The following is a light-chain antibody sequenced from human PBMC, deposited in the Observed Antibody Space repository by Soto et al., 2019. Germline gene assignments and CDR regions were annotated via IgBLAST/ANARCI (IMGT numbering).Light chain of an antibody. J-gene: IGKJ3*01. CDR1: QSISSY. CDR3: QQSYSTPFT. Sequence: DIQMTQSPSSLSASVGDRVTITCRASQSISSYLNWYQQKPGKAPKLLIYAPSSLQSGVPSRFSGSGSGTDFTLTISSLQPEDFAPYYCQQSYSTPFTFGPGTKVDIK. V-gene: IGKV1-39*01. CDR2: APS.